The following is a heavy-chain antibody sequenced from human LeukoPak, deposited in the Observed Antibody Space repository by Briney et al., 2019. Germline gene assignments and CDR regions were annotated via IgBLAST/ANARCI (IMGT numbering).Heavy chain of an antibody. J-gene: IGHJ4*02. CDR3: ANALGGGNTWYYFDC. Sequence: GGSLRLSCAASGFTFSSYAMGWVRQAPGKGLEWVSSLSGSGGSPNYANSVKGRFTISRDNSKNTLYLQMNSLRAEDTAVYYCANALGGGNTWYYFDCWGQGTLVTVSS. CDR2: LSGSGGSP. V-gene: IGHV3-23*01. CDR1: GFTFSSYA. D-gene: IGHD6-13*01.